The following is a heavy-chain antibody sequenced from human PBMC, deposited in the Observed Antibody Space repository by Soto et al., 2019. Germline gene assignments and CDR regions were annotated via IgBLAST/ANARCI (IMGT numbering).Heavy chain of an antibody. CDR1: GGTFSSYA. V-gene: IGHV1-69*06. CDR3: ARSRQDIVVVVAATGVYYYYGMDV. D-gene: IGHD2-15*01. CDR2: IIPIFGTA. Sequence: ASVKGSCKASGGTFSSYAISWVRQAPGQGLEWMGGIIPIFGTADYAQKFQGRVTITADKSTSTAYMELSSLRSEDTAVYYCARSRQDIVVVVAATGVYYYYGMDVWGQGTTVTVSS. J-gene: IGHJ6*02.